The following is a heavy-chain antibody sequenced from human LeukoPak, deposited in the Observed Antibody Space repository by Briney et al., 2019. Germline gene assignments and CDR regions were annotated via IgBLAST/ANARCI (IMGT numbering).Heavy chain of an antibody. CDR1: GFTFSAYN. V-gene: IGHV3-48*02. CDR2: ISSSSSTK. CDR3: ARDLSLFY. D-gene: IGHD2-21*01. Sequence: GGSLRLSCAASGFTFSAYNMNWVRQAPGKGLEWISFISSSSSTKYYADSVKGRFTISRDSAKNSLFLQMTSLRDEDTAVYYCARDLSLFYWGQGTLVTVSS. J-gene: IGHJ4*02.